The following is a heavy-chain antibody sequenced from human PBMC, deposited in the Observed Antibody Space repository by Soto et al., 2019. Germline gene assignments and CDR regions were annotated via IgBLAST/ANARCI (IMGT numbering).Heavy chain of an antibody. J-gene: IGHJ4*02. D-gene: IGHD2-15*01. V-gene: IGHV2-70*17. Sequence: SGPTLVNPTQTLTLTFTFSGFSLNNYGMCVIWIRRPPGEALEWLARIDWDDAKFYNTSLRTRLSISRDTSKNQVVLTMTNMDHVDTGTYYCARMPRYGGRAADFDNWGQGTRVXVSS. CDR3: ARMPRYGGRAADFDN. CDR1: GFSLNNYGMC. CDR2: IDWDDAK.